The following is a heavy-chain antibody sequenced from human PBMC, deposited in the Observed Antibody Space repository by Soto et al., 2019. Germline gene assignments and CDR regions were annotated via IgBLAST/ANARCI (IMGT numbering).Heavy chain of an antibody. CDR3: ARYEYDSSGHDDEH. V-gene: IGHV4-4*02. J-gene: IGHJ4*02. CDR1: CDSISSINW. Sequence: SETLSLTCDVSCDSISSINWWIWVRQPPGKGLQWIGEVYHTGTTNYNPSLKSRVTISVDKSQNHFSLNVTSVTAADTAVYYCARYEYDSSGHDDEHWGQGTLVTVSS. CDR2: VYHTGTT. D-gene: IGHD3-22*01.